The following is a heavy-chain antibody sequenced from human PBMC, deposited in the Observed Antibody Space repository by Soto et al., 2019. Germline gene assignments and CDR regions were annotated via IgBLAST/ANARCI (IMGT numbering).Heavy chain of an antibody. CDR3: AKSREIGTHFFDS. CDR2: IGTAGDT. CDR1: GFTFSGFD. J-gene: IGHJ4*02. Sequence: HPGGSLRLSCEASGFTFSGFDMHWVRQPTGKGLEWVSSIGTAGDTYYAVSVKGRFTISRDNAKNSLSLQMNSLRAGDMAVYFCAKSREIGTHFFDSWGQGTQVTVSS. D-gene: IGHD6-13*01. V-gene: IGHV3-13*01.